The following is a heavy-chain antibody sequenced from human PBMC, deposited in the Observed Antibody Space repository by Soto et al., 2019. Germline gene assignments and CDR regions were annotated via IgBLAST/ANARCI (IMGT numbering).Heavy chain of an antibody. J-gene: IGHJ4*02. D-gene: IGHD6-19*01. CDR1: GGSISSGGYY. Sequence: PSETLSLTCTVSGGSISSGGYYWSWIRQHPGKGMEWIGYLYYSGSTYYNPSRKSRVTISVDTSKNQFCLKLSSVTAADTAVYYCARVYAAVAGISTDFDYWGRGTLVTVSS. CDR2: LYYSGST. CDR3: ARVYAAVAGISTDFDY. V-gene: IGHV4-31*03.